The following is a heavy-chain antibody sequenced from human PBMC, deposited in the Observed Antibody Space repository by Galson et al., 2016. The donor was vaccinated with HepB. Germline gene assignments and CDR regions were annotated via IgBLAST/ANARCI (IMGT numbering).Heavy chain of an antibody. Sequence: SLRLSCAASEFTFSRYAMHWVRQAPGKGLEWVAVIWYDGSEKYYVDSVRGRFTISRDNSKNTLYLQMKSLRAEDTAVYYCARGYGDCALYYYYGMDVWGQGTTVTVSS. CDR2: IWYDGSEK. V-gene: IGHV3-33*01. J-gene: IGHJ6*02. CDR1: EFTFSRYA. CDR3: ARGYGDCALYYYYGMDV. D-gene: IGHD4-17*01.